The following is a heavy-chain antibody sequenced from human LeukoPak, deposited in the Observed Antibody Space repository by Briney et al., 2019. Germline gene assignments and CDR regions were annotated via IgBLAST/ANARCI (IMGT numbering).Heavy chain of an antibody. Sequence: GGSLRLSCAASGFTFSSYAMNWVRQAPGKGLEWVSTISGSGGSTYYADSVRGRFTISRDNSKNTLYLQMNSLRAEDTAVYYCARSYSSGWYISTYNWFDPWGQGTLVTVSS. CDR1: GFTFSSYA. V-gene: IGHV3-23*01. J-gene: IGHJ5*02. CDR2: ISGSGGST. D-gene: IGHD6-19*01. CDR3: ARSYSSGWYISTYNWFDP.